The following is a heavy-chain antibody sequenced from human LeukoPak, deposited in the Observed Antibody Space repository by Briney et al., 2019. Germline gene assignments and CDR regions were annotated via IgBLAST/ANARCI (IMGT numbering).Heavy chain of an antibody. Sequence: PSETLSLTCTVSGGSISSSSYYWCWIRQPPGKGLEWIGSIYYSGSTYYNPSLKSRVTISVDTSKNQFSLKLSSVTAADTAVYYCAGKGTIFGVVFDYWGQGTLVTVSS. J-gene: IGHJ4*02. CDR1: GGSISSSSYY. CDR3: AGKGTIFGVVFDY. V-gene: IGHV4-39*01. D-gene: IGHD3-3*01. CDR2: IYYSGST.